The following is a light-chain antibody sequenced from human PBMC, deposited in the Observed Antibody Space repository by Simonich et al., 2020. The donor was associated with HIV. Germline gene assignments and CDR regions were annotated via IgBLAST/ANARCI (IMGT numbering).Light chain of an antibody. J-gene: IGKJ2*01. Sequence: EIVMTQSPATLSVSPGERATLSCRASQSVNSYLAWYQQKPGQAPRLLIYDASNRATGTPARFSGSGSGTDFTLTISSLEPEDFAVYYCQQRSNYTFGQGTKLEIK. CDR3: QQRSNYT. CDR2: DAS. V-gene: IGKV3-11*01. CDR1: QSVNSY.